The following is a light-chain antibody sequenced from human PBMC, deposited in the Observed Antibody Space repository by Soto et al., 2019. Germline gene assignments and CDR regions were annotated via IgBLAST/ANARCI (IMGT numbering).Light chain of an antibody. CDR1: QSISNY. CDR3: QQSYSTPIT. J-gene: IGKJ4*01. V-gene: IGKV1-39*01. CDR2: AAS. Sequence: DIQMTQSPSSLSASVGDRVSITCRASQSISNYLNWYQQKPGKAPKLLIYAASSLQSGVPSTFSGSGSGTDFTLNISSLQPEDFASYYCQQSYSTPITFGGGTKVDIK.